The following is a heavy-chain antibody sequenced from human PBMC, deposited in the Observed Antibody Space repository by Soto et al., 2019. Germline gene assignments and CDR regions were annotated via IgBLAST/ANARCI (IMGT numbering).Heavy chain of an antibody. CDR3: ARDHCSSTSCSNWFDP. V-gene: IGHV1-2*04. D-gene: IGHD2-2*01. Sequence: QVQLVQSGAEVKKPGASVKVSCKASGYTFTGYYMHWVRQAPGQGLEWMGWINPNSGGTNYAQKFQGWVTMTRDTSISTAYMELSRLRSDDTDVYYCARDHCSSTSCSNWFDPWGQGTLVTVSS. J-gene: IGHJ5*02. CDR2: INPNSGGT. CDR1: GYTFTGYY.